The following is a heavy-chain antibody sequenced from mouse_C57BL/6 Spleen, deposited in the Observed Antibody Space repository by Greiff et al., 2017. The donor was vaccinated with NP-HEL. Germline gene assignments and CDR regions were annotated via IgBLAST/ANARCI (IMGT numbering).Heavy chain of an antibody. V-gene: IGHV5-9*01. CDR3: ASPYYYGSSYVRPCYFDV. D-gene: IGHD1-1*01. CDR2: ISGGGGNT. J-gene: IGHJ1*03. CDR1: GFTFSSYT. Sequence: EVKLVESGGGLVKPGGSLKLSCAASGFTFSSYTMSWVRPTPEKRLEWVATISGGGGNTYYPDSVKGRFTISRDNAKNTLVLQMSMLRSEDTALYYCASPYYYGSSYVRPCYFDVWGTGTTVTVSS.